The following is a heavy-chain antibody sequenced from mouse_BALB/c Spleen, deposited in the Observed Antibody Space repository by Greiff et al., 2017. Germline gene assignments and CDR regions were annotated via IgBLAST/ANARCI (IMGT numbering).Heavy chain of an antibody. V-gene: IGHV5-6-4*01. CDR2: ISSGGSYT. D-gene: IGHD1-1*01. J-gene: IGHJ1*01. CDR1: GFTFSSYT. CDR3: TRAPITTVVGGYWYFDV. Sequence: EVKLVESGGGLVKPGGSLKLSCAASGFTFSSYTMSWVRQTPEKRLEWVATISSGGSYTYYPDSVKGRFTISRDNAKNTLYLQMSSLKSEDTAMYYCTRAPITTVVGGYWYFDVWGAGTTVTVSS.